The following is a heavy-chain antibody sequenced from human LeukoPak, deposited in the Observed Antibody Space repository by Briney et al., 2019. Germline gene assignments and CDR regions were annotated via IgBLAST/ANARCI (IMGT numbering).Heavy chain of an antibody. CDR3: ARDRRYYYDSSGYYAFDY. J-gene: IGHJ4*02. CDR2: ISAYNGNT. V-gene: IGHV1-18*01. Sequence: ASVKVSCKASGYTFTSYVISWVRQAPGQGLEWMGWISAYNGNTNYAQKLQGRVTMTTDTSTSTAYMELRSLRSDDTAVYYCARDRRYYYDSSGYYAFDYWGQGTLVTVSS. D-gene: IGHD3-22*01. CDR1: GYTFTSYV.